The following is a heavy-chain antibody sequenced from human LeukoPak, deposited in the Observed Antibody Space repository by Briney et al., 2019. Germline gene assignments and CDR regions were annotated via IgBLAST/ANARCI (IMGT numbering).Heavy chain of an antibody. D-gene: IGHD2-21*02. CDR3: ASGGFYCGDDSYVDY. J-gene: IGHJ4*02. CDR2: INRSGST. V-gene: IGHV4-34*01. CDR1: GGSLSYYY. Sequence: SETLSLTCALYGGSLSYYYWSWIRQPPEKGLEWIGEINRSGSTNYNPSLKSRVSISVDTSKNQFSLKLSSVTAADTAVYYCASGGFYCGDDSYVDYWGQGTLVTVSS.